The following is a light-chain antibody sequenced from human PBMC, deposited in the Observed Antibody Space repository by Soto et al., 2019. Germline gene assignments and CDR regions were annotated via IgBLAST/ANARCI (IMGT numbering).Light chain of an antibody. J-gene: IGKJ1*01. CDR3: QQYGSWT. CDR2: GTS. CDR1: QTISSNY. Sequence: EIVLTQSPGTLSVSPGERATLSCRASQTISSNYSAWYQQKPGQAPSLLIYGTSSRATGIPDRFSGSGSGTDFTLTISRLEPEDSAIYYCQQYGSWTFGQGTKVEIK. V-gene: IGKV3-20*01.